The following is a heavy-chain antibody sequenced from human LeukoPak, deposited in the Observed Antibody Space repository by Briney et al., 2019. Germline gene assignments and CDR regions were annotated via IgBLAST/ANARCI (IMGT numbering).Heavy chain of an antibody. Sequence: QPGGSLRLSCAASGFTFSSCWMSWVRQAPGKGLEWVSYISSSGKTIDYADSVKGRFTISRDNAKNSLYLQMNSLRSEDTAVYSCAKESLGSGSSYGSYFDCWGQGTLVTVSS. CDR1: GFTFSSCW. V-gene: IGHV3-48*04. CDR3: AKESLGSGSSYGSYFDC. D-gene: IGHD1-26*01. J-gene: IGHJ4*02. CDR2: ISSSGKTI.